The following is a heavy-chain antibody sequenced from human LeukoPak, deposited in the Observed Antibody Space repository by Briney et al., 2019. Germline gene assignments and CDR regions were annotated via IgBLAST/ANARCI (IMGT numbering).Heavy chain of an antibody. CDR3: AKDGHYSNFYFDY. D-gene: IGHD4-11*01. Sequence: GGSLRLSCAASGFIFSSYWMHWVRQAPGKGPVWVSRIKSDGSSPSYADSVKGRFTISRDNAKNTVYLQMNSLRAEDTAVYYCAKDGHYSNFYFDYWGQGTLVTVPS. V-gene: IGHV3-74*01. CDR1: GFIFSSYW. CDR2: IKSDGSSP. J-gene: IGHJ4*02.